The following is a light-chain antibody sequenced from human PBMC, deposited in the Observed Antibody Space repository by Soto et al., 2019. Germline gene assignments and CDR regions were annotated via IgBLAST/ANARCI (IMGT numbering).Light chain of an antibody. J-gene: IGLJ2*01. CDR2: KTD. Sequence: QAVLAQPPSASGIPGQSVTISCSGSSSNIGANSVDWYQQLPGAAPQLLVFKTDQRPSGVPDRFSGSKSGSSASLAIGGLQSEDEATYHCSVWDDSLNGPLFGGGTKVTVL. CDR1: SSNIGANS. V-gene: IGLV1-44*01. CDR3: SVWDDSLNGPL.